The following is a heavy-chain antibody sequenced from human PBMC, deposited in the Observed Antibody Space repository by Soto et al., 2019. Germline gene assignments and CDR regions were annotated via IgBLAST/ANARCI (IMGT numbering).Heavy chain of an antibody. CDR3: ARVSVGELSLGY. CDR2: IGTAGDT. CDR1: GFTFSSYD. V-gene: IGHV3-13*01. Sequence: EVQLVESGGGLVQPGGSLRLSCAASGFTFSSYDMHWVRHATGKGLGWVSAIGTAGDTYYPGSVKGRFTISRENAKNSWYRQRNSRRAGDTAVYDCARVSVGELSLGYWGQGTLVTVSS. J-gene: IGHJ4*02. D-gene: IGHD3-16*02.